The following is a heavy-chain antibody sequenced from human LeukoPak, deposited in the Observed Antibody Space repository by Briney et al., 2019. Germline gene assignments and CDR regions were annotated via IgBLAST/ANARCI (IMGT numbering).Heavy chain of an antibody. CDR1: GGTFSSYA. J-gene: IGHJ4*02. V-gene: IGHV1-69*05. D-gene: IGHD3-16*01. Sequence: ASVKVSCKASGGTFSSYAISWVRQAPGQGLEWMGGIIPILGTANYAQKFQGRVTITTDESTSTAYMELSSLRSEDTAVYYCATGFMTPGGYWGQGTLVTVSS. CDR2: IIPILGTA. CDR3: ATGFMTPGGY.